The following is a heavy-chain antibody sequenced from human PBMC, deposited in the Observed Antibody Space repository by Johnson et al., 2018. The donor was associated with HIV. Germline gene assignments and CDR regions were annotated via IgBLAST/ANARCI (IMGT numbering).Heavy chain of an antibody. CDR2: INSDGSST. D-gene: IGHD3-10*01. J-gene: IGHJ3*02. CDR1: GFTFSRYW. V-gene: IGHV3-74*01. Sequence: VQLVESGGGVVQPGRSLRLSCEASGFTFSRYWMHWVRQAPGKGLVWVSRINSDGSSTSYADSVKGRFTISRDNAKNTLYLQMNSLRVEDTAVYYCARDPLLHGSTFDIWGPGTMVTVSS. CDR3: ARDPLLHGSTFDI.